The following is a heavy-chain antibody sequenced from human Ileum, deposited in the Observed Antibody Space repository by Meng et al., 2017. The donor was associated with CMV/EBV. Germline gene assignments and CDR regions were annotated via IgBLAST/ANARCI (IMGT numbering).Heavy chain of an antibody. Sequence: GQLVQSGAEGKKPGASVKVSCKASWYTFTDYAITWVRQAPGQGLEWMGWISGYNSNTKYAQKFQGRVTMTTDTSTTTVYMELRNLGYDDTAVYYCARDGYYPSRVFDYWGLGTLVTVSS. V-gene: IGHV1-18*01. CDR3: ARDGYYPSRVFDY. CDR1: WYTFTDYA. CDR2: ISGYNSNT. D-gene: IGHD2-2*03. J-gene: IGHJ4*01.